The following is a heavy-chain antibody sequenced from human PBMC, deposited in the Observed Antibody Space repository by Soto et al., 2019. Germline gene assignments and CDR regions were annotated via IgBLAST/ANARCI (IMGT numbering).Heavy chain of an antibody. Sequence: QVQLVQSGAEVKKPGASVKVSCKASGYTFTGYYMHWVRQAPGQGLEWMGWINPNSGGTNYAQKFQGWVTMTRDTSISTAYMELSRLRSDDTAVYYCARGRRLIVVVPAVALDAFDIWGQGTMVTVSS. D-gene: IGHD2-2*01. CDR2: INPNSGGT. CDR1: GYTFTGYY. V-gene: IGHV1-2*04. J-gene: IGHJ3*02. CDR3: ARGRRLIVVVPAVALDAFDI.